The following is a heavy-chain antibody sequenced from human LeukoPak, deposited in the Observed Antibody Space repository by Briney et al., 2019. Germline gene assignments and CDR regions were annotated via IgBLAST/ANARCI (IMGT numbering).Heavy chain of an antibody. V-gene: IGHV3-64*01. CDR1: GFTFSNYA. Sequence: PGGSLRLSCAASGFTFSNYAMHWVRQAPGKGLEYVSAISSNGGSTYYANSVKGRFTISRDNSKNTLYLQMGSLRTEDMAVYYCVRMSYSSGWYDYWGQGTLVTVSS. CDR2: ISSNGGST. CDR3: VRMSYSSGWYDY. J-gene: IGHJ4*02. D-gene: IGHD6-19*01.